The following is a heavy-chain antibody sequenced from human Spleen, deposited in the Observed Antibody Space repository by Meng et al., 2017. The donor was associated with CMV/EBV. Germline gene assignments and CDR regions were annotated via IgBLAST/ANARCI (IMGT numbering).Heavy chain of an antibody. J-gene: IGHJ6*02. CDR1: GFIFDDYA. CDR2: ISWNSAIT. D-gene: IGHD4-11*01. Sequence: SLKISCAASGFIFDDYAMHWVRQAPGKGLEWVSCISWNSAITGYADSVKGRFTISRDNAKNSLYLQMNSLRAEDTAVYYCANSYSNYEDYYYYGMDVWGQGTTVTVSS. CDR3: ANSYSNYEDYYYYGMDV. V-gene: IGHV3-9*01.